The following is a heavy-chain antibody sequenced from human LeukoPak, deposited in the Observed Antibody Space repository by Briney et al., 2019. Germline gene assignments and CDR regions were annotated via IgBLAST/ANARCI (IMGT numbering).Heavy chain of an antibody. CDR2: INPNSGGT. D-gene: IGHD3-3*01. J-gene: IGHJ3*02. CDR1: GYTFTGYY. V-gene: IGHV1-2*02. Sequence: GASVKVSCKASGYTFTGYYMHWVRQAPGQGLEWMGWINPNSGGTNYAQKFQGRVTMTRDTSISTAYMELSRLRSDDTAVYYCARDQTRITIFGVVPDAFDIWGQGTMVTVSS. CDR3: ARDQTRITIFGVVPDAFDI.